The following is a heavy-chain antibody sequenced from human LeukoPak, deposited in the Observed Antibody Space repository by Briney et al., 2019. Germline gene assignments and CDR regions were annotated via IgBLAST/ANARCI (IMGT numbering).Heavy chain of an antibody. Sequence: ASVKVSCKASGYSFSSYGISWVRQAPGQGLEWMGWISAYNGNTNYAQRLQGRVTMTTDTSTSTAYMELRSLTSDDTAVYYCARVPSGGPFDYWGQGTLVTVSS. CDR1: GYSFSSYG. D-gene: IGHD2-15*01. J-gene: IGHJ4*02. V-gene: IGHV1-18*01. CDR3: ARVPSGGPFDY. CDR2: ISAYNGNT.